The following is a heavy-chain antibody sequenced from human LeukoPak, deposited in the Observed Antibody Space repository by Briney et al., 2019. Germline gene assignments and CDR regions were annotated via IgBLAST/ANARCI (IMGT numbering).Heavy chain of an antibody. CDR1: GYSISSGYY. J-gene: IGHJ4*02. D-gene: IGHD2-2*01. CDR3: ARVTAAAISYFDY. V-gene: IGHV4-38-2*02. CDR2: IYTSGST. Sequence: SETLSLTCTVSGYSISSGYYWGWIRQPPGKGLEWIGRIYTSGSTNYNPSLKSRVTISVDTSKNQFSLKLSSVTAADTAVYYCARVTAAAISYFDYWGQGTLVTVSS.